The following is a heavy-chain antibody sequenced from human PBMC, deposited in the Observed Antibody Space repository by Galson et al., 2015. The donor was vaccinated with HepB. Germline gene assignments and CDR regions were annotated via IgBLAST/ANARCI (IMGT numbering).Heavy chain of an antibody. V-gene: IGHV3-30*18. CDR3: AKEGEYYYYYMDV. Sequence: SLRLSCAASGFTFSSYGMHWVRQAPGKGLEWVAVISYDGSNKYYADSVKGRFTISRDNSKNTLYLQMNSLRAEDTAVYYCAKEGEYYYYYMDVWGKGTTVTVSS. CDR1: GFTFSSYG. CDR2: ISYDGSNK. J-gene: IGHJ6*03. D-gene: IGHD1-26*01.